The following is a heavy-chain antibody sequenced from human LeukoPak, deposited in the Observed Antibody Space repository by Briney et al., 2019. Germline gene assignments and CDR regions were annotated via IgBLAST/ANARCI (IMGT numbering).Heavy chain of an antibody. J-gene: IGHJ3*02. D-gene: IGHD2-21*02. CDR2: IYHSGNT. V-gene: IGHV4-30-2*01. CDR1: GGSISSGSYY. Sequence: SETLFLTCTVSGGSISSGSYYWSWIRQPPGKGPEWIGYIYHSGNTYYNPSLKSRVTISVDRSKNQFFLKLSSVTAADTAVYYCARAMVVVTFRGAFDIWGQGTMVTVSS. CDR3: ARAMVVVTFRGAFDI.